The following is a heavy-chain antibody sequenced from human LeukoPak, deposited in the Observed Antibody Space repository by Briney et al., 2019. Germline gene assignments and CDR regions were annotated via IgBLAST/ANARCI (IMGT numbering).Heavy chain of an antibody. Sequence: GGSLRLSCAASGFTLSNYYMSWISQAPGKGLVWVSRTNSDGRTTTYADSVKGRFTIFRDNAKNTLYLQMNSLSAEDTSVYYCVRVRSDWEFVDQWGQGALVTVSS. CDR3: VRVRSDWEFVDQ. V-gene: IGHV3-74*01. CDR2: TNSDGRTT. D-gene: IGHD2-21*02. J-gene: IGHJ4*02. CDR1: GFTLSNYY.